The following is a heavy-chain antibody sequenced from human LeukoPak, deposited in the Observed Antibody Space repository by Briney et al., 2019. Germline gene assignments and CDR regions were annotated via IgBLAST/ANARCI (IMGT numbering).Heavy chain of an antibody. CDR1: GDSIASSSYF. J-gene: IGHJ4*02. CDR2: INYGGSS. V-gene: IGHV4-39*01. Sequence: PSETMSLTCTVSGDSIASSSYFWDWIRHPPGNGLEWIGSINYGGSSYYNPSLKSRVTISVDTSKNQFSLKLSSVTAADTAVYYCARHRSGTYYRFDYWGQGTLVTVSS. CDR3: ARHRSGTYYRFDY. D-gene: IGHD1-26*01.